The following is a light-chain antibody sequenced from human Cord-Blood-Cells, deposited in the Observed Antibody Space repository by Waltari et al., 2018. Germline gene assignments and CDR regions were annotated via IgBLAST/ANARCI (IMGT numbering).Light chain of an antibody. V-gene: IGLV2-8*01. J-gene: IGLJ2*01. CDR1: SSDVGGYNY. CDR3: SSYAGSNNFDVV. CDR2: EVS. Sequence: QSALTQPPSASGSPGQSVTISCTGTSSDVGGYNYVPWYQQHPGNAPKLMIYEVSKRPSGVPDRFSGSKSGNTASLTVSGLQAEDEADYYCSSYAGSNNFDVVFGGGTKLTVL.